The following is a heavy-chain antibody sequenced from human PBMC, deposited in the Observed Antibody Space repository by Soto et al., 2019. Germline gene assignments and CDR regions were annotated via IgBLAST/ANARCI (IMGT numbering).Heavy chain of an antibody. CDR3: AKDGSHNFDY. CDR1: GFTFSHYA. D-gene: IGHD1-26*01. V-gene: IGHV3-30*18. Sequence: QVQLVESGGGVVQPGRSLRLSCAASGFTFSHYAMHWVRQAPGKGLEWVALMSYDGSNEYYADSVKGRFTISRDNSKNTLYLQMNSLRAEDTAVYYCAKDGSHNFDYWGQETLVTVSS. J-gene: IGHJ4*02. CDR2: MSYDGSNE.